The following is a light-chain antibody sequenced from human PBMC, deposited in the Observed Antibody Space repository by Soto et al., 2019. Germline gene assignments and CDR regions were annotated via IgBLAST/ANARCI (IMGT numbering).Light chain of an antibody. J-gene: IGLJ1*01. CDR3: FSFTTDWTHV. CDR2: EVS. Sequence: LAQPASVSGSPGQSITISCTGSSSDIGAYNYVSWFQQYPGKAPKLIISEVSNRPSGVSNRSSGSKSGTAASLTISGLQTEDEADYFCFSFTTDWTHVFGTGTKVTVL. V-gene: IGLV2-14*01. CDR1: SSDIGAYNY.